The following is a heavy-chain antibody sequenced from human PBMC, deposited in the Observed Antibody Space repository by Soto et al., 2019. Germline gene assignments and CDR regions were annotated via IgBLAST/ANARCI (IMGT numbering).Heavy chain of an antibody. D-gene: IGHD3-9*01. J-gene: IGHJ3*01. V-gene: IGHV3-74*01. CDR1: GFTFSNYW. CDR3: ARSPGGYYID. Sequence: GGSLRLSCSASGFTFSNYWMHWVRQGPGKGLVWVSRISPDGSSTNYADSVRGRFTISRDNAKNTLYLQMNSLRAEDTAVYYCARSPGGYYIDWGQGTMVTVSS. CDR2: ISPDGSST.